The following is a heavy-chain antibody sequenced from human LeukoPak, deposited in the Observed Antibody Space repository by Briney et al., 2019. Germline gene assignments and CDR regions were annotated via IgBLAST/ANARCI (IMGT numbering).Heavy chain of an antibody. CDR3: ARDDPRGYSGYVHFDY. J-gene: IGHJ4*02. D-gene: IGHD5-12*01. V-gene: IGHV3-48*01. CDR1: GFTFSSYS. Sequence: GGSLRLSCAASGFTFSSYSMNWVRQAPGKGLEWVSYISSSSSTIYYADSVKGRFTISRDNAKNSLYLQMNSLRAEDTAVYYCARDDPRGYSGYVHFDYWGQGTLVTVPS. CDR2: ISSSSSTI.